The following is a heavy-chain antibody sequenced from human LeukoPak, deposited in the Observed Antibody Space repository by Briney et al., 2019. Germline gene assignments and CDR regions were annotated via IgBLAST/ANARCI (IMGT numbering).Heavy chain of an antibody. CDR2: ISGSGGST. V-gene: IGHV3-23*01. D-gene: IGHD2-15*01. CDR1: GFTFSSYA. J-gene: IGHJ4*02. CDR3: ARGYCNGGYCLPHY. Sequence: PGGSLRLSCAASGFTFSSYAMSWVRQAPGKGLEWVSAISGSGGSTNYADSVKGRFTISRDNAKNSLYLQMNSLRVEDTAVYFCARGYCNGGYCLPHYWGQGTLVTVSS.